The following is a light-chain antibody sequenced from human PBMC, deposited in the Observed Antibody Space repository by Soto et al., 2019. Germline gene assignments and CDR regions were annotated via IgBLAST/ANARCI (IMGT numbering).Light chain of an antibody. J-gene: IGLJ2*01. V-gene: IGLV2-8*01. CDR1: SSDLGGYNF. Sequence: QSALTQPPSASGSPGQSVTISCTGTSSDLGGYNFVSWYQQHPGKTPKLLIYEVNMRPSGVPDCISGSKSGNTASLTVSGLQAEDEAEYYCTSYAGSNNVVFGGGTKLTVL. CDR3: TSYAGSNNVV. CDR2: EVN.